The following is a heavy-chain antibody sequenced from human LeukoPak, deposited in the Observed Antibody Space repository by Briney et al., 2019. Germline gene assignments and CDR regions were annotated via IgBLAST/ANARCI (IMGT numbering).Heavy chain of an antibody. Sequence: GGSLRLSCTASGFTFSNYWIHWVRQPPGKGLVWVSRINNDGGGTIYADSVRGRFTISRDNAKNTLYLQMNSLGAEDTAVYYCARGGYNHAFDIWGQGTVVTVSS. CDR2: INNDGGGT. CDR1: GFTFSNYW. V-gene: IGHV3-74*01. J-gene: IGHJ3*02. CDR3: ARGGYNHAFDI. D-gene: IGHD5-24*01.